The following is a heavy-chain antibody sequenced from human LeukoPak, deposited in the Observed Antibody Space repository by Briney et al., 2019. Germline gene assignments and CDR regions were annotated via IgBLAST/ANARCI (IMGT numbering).Heavy chain of an antibody. CDR1: GFTFNDYG. CDR2: INWKGDSA. D-gene: IGHD2-8*02. Sequence: GGSLRLSCAASGFTFNDYGMSWVRQVPGKGLEWVSGINWKGDSASYADSVKGRFTLSRDNAKNSLSLQMNSLRAEDTALYFCARVGPSGGPFDYWGQGTLVTVSS. CDR3: ARVGPSGGPFDY. V-gene: IGHV3-20*04. J-gene: IGHJ4*02.